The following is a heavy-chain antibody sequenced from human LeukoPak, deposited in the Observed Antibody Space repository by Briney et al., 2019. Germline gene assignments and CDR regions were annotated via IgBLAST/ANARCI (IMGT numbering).Heavy chain of an antibody. CDR2: INHSGST. Sequence: SETLSLTCAVYGGSFMNYYWTWIRQPPGKGLEWIGEINHSGSTNYNPSLKSRVTISVDTSENQFSLKLSSVTAADTAVYYCARRDHCGSASCPGEEDYYFDCWGQGTLVAVSS. CDR3: ARRDHCGSASCPGEEDYYFDC. D-gene: IGHD2-2*01. J-gene: IGHJ4*02. CDR1: GGSFMNYY. V-gene: IGHV4-34*01.